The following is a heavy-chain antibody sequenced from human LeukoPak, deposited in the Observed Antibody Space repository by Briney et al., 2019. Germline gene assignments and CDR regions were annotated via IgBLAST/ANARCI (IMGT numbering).Heavy chain of an antibody. CDR2: IYHSGST. CDR3: ARARGLAAAGTLNY. V-gene: IGHV4-4*02. Sequence: SETLSLTCAVSGGSISSSNWWSWVRQPPGKGLEWIGKIYHSGSTNYNPSLKSRVTISVDKSKNQFSLKLSSVTAADTAVYYCARARGLAAAGTLNYWGQGTLVTVSS. CDR1: GGSISSSNW. J-gene: IGHJ4*02. D-gene: IGHD6-13*01.